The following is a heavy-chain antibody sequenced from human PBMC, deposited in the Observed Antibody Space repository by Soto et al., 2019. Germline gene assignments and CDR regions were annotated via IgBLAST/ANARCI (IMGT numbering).Heavy chain of an antibody. CDR1: GDTFTDYY. J-gene: IGHJ4*02. Sequence: QVQLMQSGAEGKKPGASVKVSCKASGDTFTDYYIHWVRQAPGQGLEWMGTVNPSGGHATYAQQFLGRVTMTRDTSTSTLHMELTSLTSADTAVYYCARGGHVVVVTAALDYWGQGTLVTVSS. CDR2: VNPSGGHA. CDR3: ARGGHVVVVTAALDY. D-gene: IGHD2-21*02. V-gene: IGHV1-46*01.